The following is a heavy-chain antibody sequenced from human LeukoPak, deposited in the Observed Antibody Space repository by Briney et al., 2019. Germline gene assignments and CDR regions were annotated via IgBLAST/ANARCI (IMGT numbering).Heavy chain of an antibody. CDR2: VKSKTDSGTI. D-gene: IGHD3-3*01. Sequence: GESLRLSCAASGFTFSNAWMNWVRQAPGKGLEWVGRVKSKTDSGTIDYAAPVKGRFTISRDDSKNTLYLQMNSLKTEDTAMYYCTTGPLLENLFTYDYWGQGTLVTVSS. CDR3: TTGPLLENLFTYDY. CDR1: GFTFSNAW. J-gene: IGHJ4*02. V-gene: IGHV3-15*01.